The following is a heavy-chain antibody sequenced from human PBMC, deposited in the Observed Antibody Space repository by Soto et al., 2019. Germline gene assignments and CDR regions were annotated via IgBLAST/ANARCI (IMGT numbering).Heavy chain of an antibody. CDR1: GYTFTSYG. Sequence: QVQLVQSGAEVKKPGASVKVSCKASGYTFTSYGISWVRQAPGQGLEWMGWINAHNGYTNYAQRRQCRITVTTDTSTSTAYLELRSLRSDDTAVYYCARDWNYDILTGFPPNYGMDVWGQGTTVTVSS. D-gene: IGHD3-9*01. J-gene: IGHJ6*02. V-gene: IGHV1-18*01. CDR3: ARDWNYDILTGFPPNYGMDV. CDR2: INAHNGYT.